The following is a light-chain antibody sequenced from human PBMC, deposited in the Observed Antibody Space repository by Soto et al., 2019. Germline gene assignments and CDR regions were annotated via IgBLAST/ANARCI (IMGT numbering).Light chain of an antibody. CDR2: DTS. CDR1: QSVGRN. V-gene: IGKV3-15*01. CDR3: QHYNNWPLT. J-gene: IGKJ4*01. Sequence: EIMMTQSPATLSVSPGERATLSCRASQSVGRNLAWYQQKPGQAPRLLIYDTSTRAISIPARFSGSVSGTEFTLTISSLQSEDFAVYYCQHYNNWPLTFGGGTKVEIK.